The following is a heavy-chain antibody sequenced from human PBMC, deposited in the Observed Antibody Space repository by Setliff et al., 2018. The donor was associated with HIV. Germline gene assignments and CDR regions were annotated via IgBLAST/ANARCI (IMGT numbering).Heavy chain of an antibody. Sequence: SETLSLTCTVSGDSIRGYYWSWIRQHPGKGLEWRGHVFYTGFTAYNPSLKSRLTISVDTSKSQFSLRLTSVTAADTAIYSCARQVSIPGVAITPVDYWGQGALVTVSS. D-gene: IGHD5-12*01. CDR1: GDSIRGYY. CDR2: VFYTGFT. J-gene: IGHJ4*02. V-gene: IGHV4-59*08. CDR3: ARQVSIPGVAITPVDY.